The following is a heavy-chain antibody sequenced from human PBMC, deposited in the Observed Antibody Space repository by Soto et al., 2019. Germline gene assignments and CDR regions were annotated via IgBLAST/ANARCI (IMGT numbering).Heavy chain of an antibody. Sequence: VQLQESGPGLVKPSETLSLTCSVSGGSVSSGGYYWSWIRQPPGKGLEWIGFIYYNGTSYFNPSLKIRVSMSLDTSKHQFSLKLGSVTAAATAIYYCASWRHDYNAQKWFDPRGRGTLVVVSS. D-gene: IGHD4-4*01. CDR3: ASWRHDYNAQKWFDP. CDR2: IYYNGTS. CDR1: GGSVSSGGYY. J-gene: IGHJ5*02. V-gene: IGHV4-61*08.